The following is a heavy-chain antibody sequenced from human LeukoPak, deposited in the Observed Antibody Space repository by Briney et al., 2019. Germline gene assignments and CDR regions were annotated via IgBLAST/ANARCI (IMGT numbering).Heavy chain of an antibody. CDR2: IYTSGST. D-gene: IGHD3-22*01. CDR1: GGSISSYY. V-gene: IGHV4-4*07. CDR3: ARTDYDNKWRVWWYFDL. J-gene: IGHJ2*01. Sequence: SETLCLTCTVSGGSISSYYWSWIRQPAGKGLEWIGRIYTSGSTNYNPSLKSRVTMSVDTSKNQFSLKLSSVTAADTAVYYCARTDYDNKWRVWWYFDLWGRGTLVTVSS.